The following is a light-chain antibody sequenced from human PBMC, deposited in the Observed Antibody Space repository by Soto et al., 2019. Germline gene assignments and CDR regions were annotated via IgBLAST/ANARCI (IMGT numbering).Light chain of an antibody. CDR2: AAS. J-gene: IGKJ2*01. V-gene: IGKV1-8*01. Sequence: AIRMTQSPSSFSASTGDRVTITCRASQGISSYLAWYQQKPGKAPKLLVYAASTLQYGVPSRFSGSGSGTAFTLTISCLQSEDFATYFCQQYYTCPQTFGQGTKLELK. CDR1: QGISSY. CDR3: QQYYTCPQT.